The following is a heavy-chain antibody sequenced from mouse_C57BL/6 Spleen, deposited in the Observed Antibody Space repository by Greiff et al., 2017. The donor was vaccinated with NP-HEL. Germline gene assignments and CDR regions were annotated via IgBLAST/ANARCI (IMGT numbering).Heavy chain of an antibody. Sequence: VQLQESGPGLVAPSQSLSITCTVSGFSLTSYGVHWVRQPPGKGLEWLVVIWSDGSTTYNSALKSRLSISKDNSKSQVFLKMNSLQTDDTAMYYCARLPIYYDYDGGYAMDYWGQGTSVTVSS. V-gene: IGHV2-6*03. CDR1: GFSLTSYG. J-gene: IGHJ4*01. CDR2: IWSDGST. D-gene: IGHD2-4*01. CDR3: ARLPIYYDYDGGYAMDY.